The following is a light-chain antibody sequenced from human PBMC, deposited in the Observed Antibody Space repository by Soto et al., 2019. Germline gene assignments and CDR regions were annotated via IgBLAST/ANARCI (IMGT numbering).Light chain of an antibody. J-gene: IGLJ3*02. CDR2: SDN. CDR3: AAWDDSLNGSNWV. Sequence: HSVLTPPPAASGTPGPRVTISCAGSSSNLGSNTVNWYQQLPGTAPELLIYSDNQRPSGVPDRFSGSKSGTSASLAISGLQSEDEADYYCAAWDDSLNGSNWVFGGGTQLTVL. V-gene: IGLV1-44*01. CDR1: SSNLGSNT.